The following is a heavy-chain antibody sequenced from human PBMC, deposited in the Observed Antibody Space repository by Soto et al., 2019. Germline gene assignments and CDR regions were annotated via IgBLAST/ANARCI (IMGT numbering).Heavy chain of an antibody. CDR3: ARSGKVAGLWFDP. CDR2: FYRDGST. V-gene: IGHV4-4*02. CDR1: GGSISSTNW. J-gene: IGHJ5*02. D-gene: IGHD6-19*01. Sequence: PAETLSLTCAVSGGSISSTNWWSVVRQPPGKGLEWIGEFYRDGSTNYNPSLKSRVTISVDKSKNQFSLNLRSVNAADTALYYCARSGKVAGLWFDPWGQGILVTVSS.